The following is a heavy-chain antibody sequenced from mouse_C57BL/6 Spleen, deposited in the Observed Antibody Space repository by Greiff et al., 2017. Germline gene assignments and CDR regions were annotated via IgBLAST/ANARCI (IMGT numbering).Heavy chain of an antibody. V-gene: IGHV1-50*01. CDR2: IDPSDSYT. CDR1: GYTFTSYW. J-gene: IGHJ3*01. D-gene: IGHD2-1*01. Sequence: QVQLQQPGAELVKPGASVKLSCKASGYTFTSYWMQWVKQRPGQGLEWIGEIDPSDSYTNYNQKFKGKATLTVDTSSSTAYMQLSSLTSEDSAVYYCARELQFAYWGQGTLVTVSA. CDR3: ARELQFAY.